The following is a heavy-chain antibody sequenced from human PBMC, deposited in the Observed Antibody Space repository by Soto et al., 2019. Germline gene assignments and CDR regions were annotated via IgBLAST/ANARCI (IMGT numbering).Heavy chain of an antibody. CDR1: GGTFSSYA. J-gene: IGHJ6*02. Sequence: QVQLVQSGAEVKKPGSSVKVSCKASGGTFSSYAISWVRQAPGQGLEWMGGIIPIFGTANYAQKFQGRVTITADESTSTAYMELSSLRSEDTAVYYCARARYCSSTSCYLVPLYYYYYGMDVWGQGTTVTVSS. CDR2: IIPIFGTA. V-gene: IGHV1-69*01. D-gene: IGHD2-2*01. CDR3: ARARYCSSTSCYLVPLYYYYYGMDV.